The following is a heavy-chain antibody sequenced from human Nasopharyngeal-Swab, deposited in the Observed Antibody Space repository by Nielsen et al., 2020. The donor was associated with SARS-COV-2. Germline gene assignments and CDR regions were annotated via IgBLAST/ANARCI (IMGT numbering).Heavy chain of an antibody. CDR1: GFTFSDYY. V-gene: IGHV3-11*01. CDR3: ARDSDTIFGVLASYFDY. J-gene: IGHJ4*02. CDR2: SSSSGSTI. D-gene: IGHD3-3*01. Sequence: GESLKISWAASGFTFSDYYMSWIRQAPGKGLEWVSYSSSSGSTIYYADSVKGRFTISRDNAKNSLYLQMNSLRAEDTAVYYCARDSDTIFGVLASYFDYWGQGTLVTVSS.